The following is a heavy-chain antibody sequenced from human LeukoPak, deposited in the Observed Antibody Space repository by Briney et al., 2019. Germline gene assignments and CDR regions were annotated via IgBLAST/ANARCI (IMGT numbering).Heavy chain of an antibody. CDR2: INHSGST. Sequence: SETLSLTCAVCGGSFSGYYWSWIRQPPGKGLEWIGEINHSGSTNYNPSLKSRVTISVDTSKNQFSLKLSSVTAADTAVYYCARGLPYWFDPWGQGTLVTVSS. CDR3: ARGLPYWFDP. CDR1: GGSFSGYY. V-gene: IGHV4-34*01. J-gene: IGHJ5*02.